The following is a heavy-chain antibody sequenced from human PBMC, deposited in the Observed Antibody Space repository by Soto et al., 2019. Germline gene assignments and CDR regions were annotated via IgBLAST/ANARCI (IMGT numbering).Heavy chain of an antibody. J-gene: IGHJ4*02. Sequence: APGKGLGWVAHISDDGGDTYYADSVRGRFTISRDNSKSTLYLQMKSLRVEDTAVYYCARDRYSSSPGHLEYWGQGTLVTVSS. V-gene: IGHV3-30*03. D-gene: IGHD6-6*01. CDR3: ARDRYSSSPGHLEY. CDR2: ISDDGGDT.